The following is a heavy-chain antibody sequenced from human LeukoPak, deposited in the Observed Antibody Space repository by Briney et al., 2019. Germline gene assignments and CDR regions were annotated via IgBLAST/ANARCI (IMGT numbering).Heavy chain of an antibody. J-gene: IGHJ5*02. Sequence: PGGSLRLSCAASGFTFSYYAMHWVRQAPGQGLEYLSAISSSGDNTYYRDSVKGRFTISRDNSNDTLYLQMGGLRAEDTAVYYCARGGGVVAGTGLDLWGQGTLVTVSS. V-gene: IGHV3-64*02. CDR1: GFTFSYYA. D-gene: IGHD6-19*01. CDR3: ARGGGVVAGTGLDL. CDR2: ISSSGDNT.